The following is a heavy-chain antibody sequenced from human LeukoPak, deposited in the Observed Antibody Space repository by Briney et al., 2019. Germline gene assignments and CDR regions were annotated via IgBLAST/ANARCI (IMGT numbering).Heavy chain of an antibody. V-gene: IGHV3-33*01. CDR1: GFTFSSYG. CDR3: ARDNFDFDY. J-gene: IGHJ4*02. D-gene: IGHD1-20*01. CDR2: LWSDGSNK. Sequence: GRSLRLSCAASGFTFSSYGMHWVRQAPGKGLEWVAVLWSDGSNKYYADSVKGRFTISRDNSKNTLYLQMNSLRAEDTAVFYCARDNFDFDYWGQGTLVTVSS.